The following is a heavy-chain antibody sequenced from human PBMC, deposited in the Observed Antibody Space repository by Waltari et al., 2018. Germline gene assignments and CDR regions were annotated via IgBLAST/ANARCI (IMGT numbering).Heavy chain of an antibody. Sequence: QVQLQESGPGLVKPSETLSLTCTVSGYSITSGYYWGCIRQPPGTGLEWIGSIYHSGNTYYNPYVKGRLTISVDTSKNQFSLRLSSVTAADTAVYYCARAPMSGAATGTFDFWGLGSLVTVSP. J-gene: IGHJ4*02. D-gene: IGHD6-13*01. CDR2: IYHSGNT. CDR3: ARAPMSGAATGTFDF. CDR1: GYSITSGYY. V-gene: IGHV4-38-2*02.